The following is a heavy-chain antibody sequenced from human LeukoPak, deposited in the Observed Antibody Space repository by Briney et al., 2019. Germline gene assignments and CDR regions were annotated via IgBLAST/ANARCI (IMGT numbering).Heavy chain of an antibody. CDR2: IYYSGST. D-gene: IGHD3-22*01. CDR3: ARGWTPLYYYDSSGYVIGD. V-gene: IGHV4-39*07. CDR1: GGSISSSSYY. J-gene: IGHJ4*02. Sequence: SATLSLTCTVSGGSISSSSYYWGWIRQPPGKGLEWIGSIYYSGSTYYNPSLKSRVTISVDTSKNQFSLKLSSVAAADTAVYYCARGWTPLYYYDSSGYVIGDWGQGTLVTVSS.